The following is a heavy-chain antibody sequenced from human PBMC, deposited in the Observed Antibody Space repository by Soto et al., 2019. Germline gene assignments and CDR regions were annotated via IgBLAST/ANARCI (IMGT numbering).Heavy chain of an antibody. Sequence: PSETLSLTCTVSGGSISNDHWSWIRQPPGKGLEWIGYIFYTGSTNYNPSLKSRVTISVDASENQFSLKLSSVTAADTAVYYCAREWGRDRSGYPIFDYWGQGTLVTV. CDR1: GGSISNDH. J-gene: IGHJ4*02. CDR3: AREWGRDRSGYPIFDY. CDR2: IFYTGST. V-gene: IGHV4-59*01. D-gene: IGHD3-22*01.